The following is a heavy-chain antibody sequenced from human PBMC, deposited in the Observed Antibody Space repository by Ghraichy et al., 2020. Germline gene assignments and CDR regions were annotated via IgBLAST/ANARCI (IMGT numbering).Heavy chain of an antibody. Sequence: SQTLSLTCAVYGGSFSNYYWNWIRQPPGKGLEWIGEINHSGSTKYNPSLKSRVTISVDTSKNQFSLKVSSVTAADTAVYYCARGLRSVEMATMSYFDSWGRGTLVTVSS. D-gene: IGHD5-24*01. V-gene: IGHV4-34*01. CDR3: ARGLRSVEMATMSYFDS. CDR1: GGSFSNYY. CDR2: INHSGST. J-gene: IGHJ4*02.